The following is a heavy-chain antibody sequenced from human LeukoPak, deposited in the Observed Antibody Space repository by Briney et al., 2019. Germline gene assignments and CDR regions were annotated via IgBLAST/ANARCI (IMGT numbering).Heavy chain of an antibody. D-gene: IGHD3-22*01. CDR1: GYTFTGYY. J-gene: IGHJ4*02. CDR3: ARTSPYYYDSSGYYGGYYFDY. Sequence: ASVKVSCKASGYTFTGYYMHWVRQAPGQGLEWMGWISAYNGNTNYAQKLQGRVTMTTDTSTSTAYMELRSLRSDDTAVYYCARTSPYYYDSSGYYGGYYFDYWGQGTLVTVSS. CDR2: ISAYNGNT. V-gene: IGHV1-18*04.